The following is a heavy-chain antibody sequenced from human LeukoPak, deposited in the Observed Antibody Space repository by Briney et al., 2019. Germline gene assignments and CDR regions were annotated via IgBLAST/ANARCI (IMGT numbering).Heavy chain of an antibody. CDR1: GGSFSGYY. J-gene: IGHJ4*02. V-gene: IGHV4-59*08. CDR2: IYYSGST. D-gene: IGHD6-19*01. CDR3: ARTSSGWSNFDY. Sequence: PSETLSLTCAVYGGSFSGYYWSWIRQPPGKGLEWIGHIYYSGSTNYNPSLKSRVTISVDTSKNQFSLKLSSVTAADTAVYYCARTSSGWSNFDYWGQGTLVTVSS.